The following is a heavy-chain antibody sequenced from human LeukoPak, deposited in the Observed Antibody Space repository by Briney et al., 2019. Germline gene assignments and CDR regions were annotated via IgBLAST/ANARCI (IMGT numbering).Heavy chain of an antibody. CDR1: GGSFSGHY. Sequence: SETLSLTCAVYGGSFSGHYWSWIRQPPGKGLEWIGEINHSGSTNYNPSLKSRVTISVDTSKNQFSLKLSSVTAADTAVYYCARGSSSSWSYWGQGTLVTVSS. V-gene: IGHV4-34*01. CDR3: ARGSSSSWSY. D-gene: IGHD6-13*01. CDR2: INHSGST. J-gene: IGHJ4*02.